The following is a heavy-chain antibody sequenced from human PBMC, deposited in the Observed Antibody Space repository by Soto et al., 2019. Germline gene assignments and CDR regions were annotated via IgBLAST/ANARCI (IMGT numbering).Heavy chain of an antibody. D-gene: IGHD5-18*01. Sequence: GGSLRLSCAASGFTFSSYSMNWVRQAPGKGLEWVSSISSSSSYIYYADSVKGRFTISRDNAKNSLYLQMNSLRAEDTAVYYCARYEDTAMVTTGYWGQGTLVTVSS. V-gene: IGHV3-21*01. CDR2: ISSSSSYI. CDR1: GFTFSSYS. CDR3: ARYEDTAMVTTGY. J-gene: IGHJ4*02.